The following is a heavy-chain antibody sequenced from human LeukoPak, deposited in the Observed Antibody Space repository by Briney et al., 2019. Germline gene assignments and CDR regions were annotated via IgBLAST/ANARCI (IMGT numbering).Heavy chain of an antibody. CDR2: INQDGSKE. CDR3: VRDGGVSGYDLLDY. J-gene: IGHJ4*02. Sequence: RGSLRLSCAASGFTFSNYWMTWVRQAPGKGLEWVAHINQDGSKEYYMDSVKARFTISRDNAENSLSLQMNSLRAEDTAVYYCVRDGGVSGYDLLDYWGQGTLVTVSS. V-gene: IGHV3-7*01. CDR1: GFTFSNYW. D-gene: IGHD5-12*01.